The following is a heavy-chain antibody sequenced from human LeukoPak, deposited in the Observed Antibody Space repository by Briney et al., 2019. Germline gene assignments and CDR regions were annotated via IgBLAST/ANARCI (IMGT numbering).Heavy chain of an antibody. Sequence: SETLSLTCTVSGGSISSYYWTWIRQPPGKGLEWIGYIYYSVSTNYNPSRKSRVTISLDTSKKQFSLKVRSVPAADTAVYYCARASGVSDWFRADYWGQGTLVTVSS. D-gene: IGHD3-9*01. CDR3: ARASGVSDWFRADY. CDR1: GGSISSYY. J-gene: IGHJ4*02. V-gene: IGHV4-59*01. CDR2: IYYSVST.